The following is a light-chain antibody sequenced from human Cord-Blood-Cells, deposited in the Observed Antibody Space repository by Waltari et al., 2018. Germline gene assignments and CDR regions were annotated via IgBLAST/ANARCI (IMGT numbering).Light chain of an antibody. CDR1: QSISSW. V-gene: IGKV1-5*01. J-gene: IGKJ1*01. CDR2: DAY. Sequence: DIQLTQSPSTLSASVGDRVTITCRASQSISSWLAWYQQKPGKAPKLLIYDAYSLESGVPSRFSCSGSGTEFTLTISSLQPDDFATYYFQQYNSYSWTFGQGTKVEIK. CDR3: QQYNSYSWT.